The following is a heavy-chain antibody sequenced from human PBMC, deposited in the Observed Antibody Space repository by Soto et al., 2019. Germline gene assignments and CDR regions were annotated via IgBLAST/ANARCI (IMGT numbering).Heavy chain of an antibody. J-gene: IGHJ3*02. V-gene: IGHV3-74*01. Sequence: EVQLVESGGGLVQPGGSLRLSCAASGFTFSDYWIAWARQATGKGLFWVSRINSDGSIAHYAESVKGRFTISRDNAKNTLWLQGNSLRDDDTAVYYCGRERWGLLDIWGQGAMVTVSS. CDR3: GRERWGLLDI. CDR1: GFTFSDYW. D-gene: IGHD7-27*01. CDR2: INSDGSIA.